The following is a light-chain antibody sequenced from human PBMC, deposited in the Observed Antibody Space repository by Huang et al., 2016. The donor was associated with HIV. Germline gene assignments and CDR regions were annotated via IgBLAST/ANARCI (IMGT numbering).Light chain of an antibody. J-gene: IGKJ2*01. CDR2: AAS. CDR3: QQYSSIPPT. CDR1: QGISYS. Sequence: IQMTQSPSSLSASVGDRVTITCRASQGISYSLGWYQQKQGKAPRLLLYAASRWEGGGPSRFSGSGSGTDFTRTISSLQPEDVATYYCQQYSSIPPTFGQGTKLEIK. V-gene: IGKV1-NL1*01.